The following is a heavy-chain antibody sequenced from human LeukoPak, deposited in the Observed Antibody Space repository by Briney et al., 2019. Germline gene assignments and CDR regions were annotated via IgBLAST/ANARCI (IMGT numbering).Heavy chain of an antibody. CDR3: ASASVPRRGGGVPAFPFDP. D-gene: IGHD2-2*01. V-gene: IGHV1-2*02. Sequence: GGPVKVSCKASGCTFTGYYMHWVRQAPGQGLEWMGWINPNSGGTNYAQKFQGRVTMTRDTSISTAYMELSRLRSDDTAVYYCASASVPRRGGGVPAFPFDPWGQGTLVTVSS. J-gene: IGHJ5*02. CDR1: GCTFTGYY. CDR2: INPNSGGT.